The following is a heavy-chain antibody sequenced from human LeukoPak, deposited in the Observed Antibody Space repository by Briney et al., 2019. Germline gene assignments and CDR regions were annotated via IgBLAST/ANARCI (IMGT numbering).Heavy chain of an antibody. J-gene: IGHJ4*02. D-gene: IGHD6-13*01. CDR2: IYYSGST. Sequence: SETLSLTCTVSGDSISSYYWSWIRQPPGKGLEWIGYIYYSGSTNYNPSLKSRVTISVDTSKNQFSLKLSSVTAADTAVYYCASGAGYSSSWYAVWGQGTLVTVSS. V-gene: IGHV4-59*01. CDR3: ASGAGYSSSWYAV. CDR1: GDSISSYY.